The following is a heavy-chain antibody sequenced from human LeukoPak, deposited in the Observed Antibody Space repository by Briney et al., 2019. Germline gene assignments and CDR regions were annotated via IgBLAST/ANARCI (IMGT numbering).Heavy chain of an antibody. CDR2: IHYDESNE. CDR1: GFSFSYG. Sequence: PGGSLRLSCVASGFSFSYGMHWVRQAPGKGLEWLTFIHYDESNEYYADSVRGRFTISRDNSRNTPYLQMNSLRAEDTAVYYCAREDMGPFDYWGQGTLVTVSS. CDR3: AREDMGPFDY. V-gene: IGHV3-30*02. J-gene: IGHJ4*02.